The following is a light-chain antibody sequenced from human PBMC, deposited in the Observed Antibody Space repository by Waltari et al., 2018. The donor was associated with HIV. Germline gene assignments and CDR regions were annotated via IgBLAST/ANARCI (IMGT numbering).Light chain of an antibody. CDR3: QAWESRSACL. V-gene: IGLV3-1*01. CDR2: QGS. Sequence: SCELTQPPSVAVSPGQTGSITCTGDKLGGKYACCYQQRPGQSPVLVIYQGSNRPSGLPYHFSSSNPGPGAPLTIRGHQAMDEADDDSQAWESRSACLFGTWTKVPVL. J-gene: IGLJ1*01. CDR1: KLGGKY.